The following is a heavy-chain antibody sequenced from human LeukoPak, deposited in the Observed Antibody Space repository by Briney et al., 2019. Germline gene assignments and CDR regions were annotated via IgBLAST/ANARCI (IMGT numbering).Heavy chain of an antibody. CDR1: GGTFSSYA. CDR3: ARDRALAGTNVDAFDF. V-gene: IGHV1-69*15. Sequence: SVKVSCKASGGTFSSYAISWVRQAPGQGLEWMGRIFPIFATANYAQKFQGRVTITADESTSTAYMELSSLRSEDTAVYYCARDRALAGTNVDAFDFWGQGTMVTVSS. D-gene: IGHD6-19*01. CDR2: IFPIFATA. J-gene: IGHJ3*01.